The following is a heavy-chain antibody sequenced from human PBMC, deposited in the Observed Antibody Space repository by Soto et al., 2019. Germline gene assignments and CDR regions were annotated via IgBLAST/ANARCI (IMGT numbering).Heavy chain of an antibody. J-gene: IGHJ4*02. D-gene: IGHD5-18*01. Sequence: GASVKVSCKASGYTFTSYAMHWVRQAPGQRLEWMGWINAGNGNTKYSQKFQGRVTITRDTSASTAYMELSSLRSEDTAVYYCARDHVDSDYFDYWGQGTLVTVSS. CDR1: GYTFTSYA. CDR2: INAGNGNT. V-gene: IGHV1-3*01. CDR3: ARDHVDSDYFDY.